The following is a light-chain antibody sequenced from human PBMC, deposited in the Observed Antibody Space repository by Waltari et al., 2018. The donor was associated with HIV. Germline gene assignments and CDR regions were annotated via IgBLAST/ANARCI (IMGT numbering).Light chain of an antibody. Sequence: QSVLTQPPSVSAAPGQKVTISCSGSSSNIGNNFVSWYQQLPGTAPKLLIYDNNRRPSGIPDRFAGSKSGTSATLGSTGLQTGDEADYYCGTWDSSLSAGPFGGGTKLTVL. CDR2: DNN. J-gene: IGLJ3*02. CDR1: SSNIGNNF. V-gene: IGLV1-51*01. CDR3: GTWDSSLSAGP.